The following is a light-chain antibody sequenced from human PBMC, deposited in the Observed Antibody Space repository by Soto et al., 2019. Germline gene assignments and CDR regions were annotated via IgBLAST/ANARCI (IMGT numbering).Light chain of an antibody. J-gene: IGLJ2*01. CDR3: SSYTSSSPVV. Sequence: QSALTQPASVSGSPGQSITISCTGTRSDVDGYNYVSWYQQHPDKAPKLLIYEVSNRPSGVSNRFSGSKSGNTASLTISGLQAEDEADYYCSSYTSSSPVVFGGGTKLTVL. CDR2: EVS. V-gene: IGLV2-14*01. CDR1: RSDVDGYNY.